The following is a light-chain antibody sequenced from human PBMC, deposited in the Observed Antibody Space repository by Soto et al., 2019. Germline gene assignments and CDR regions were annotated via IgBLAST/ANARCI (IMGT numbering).Light chain of an antibody. Sequence: DIVMTQSPDSLAVSLGERATINCKSSQSVLYSSNDKNYLAWYQQKPGQPPKLLIYWASTRESGVPDRFSGGGSGTDFTLTIRSLQAEDVAVYYCQQYYSTPPTFGGGTKVEIK. V-gene: IGKV4-1*01. J-gene: IGKJ4*01. CDR2: WAS. CDR3: QQYYSTPPT. CDR1: QSVLYSSNDKNY.